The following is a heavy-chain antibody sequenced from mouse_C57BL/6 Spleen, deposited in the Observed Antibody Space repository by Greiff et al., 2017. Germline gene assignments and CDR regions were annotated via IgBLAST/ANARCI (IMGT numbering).Heavy chain of an antibody. CDR1: GFSLSTSGMG. Sequence: QVTLKESGPGILQSSQTLSLTCSFSGFSLSTSGMGVSWIRQPSGKGLEWLAHIYWDDDKRYNPSLKSRLTISKDTSRNQVFLKITSVDTADTATYYCARDGYYRDAMDYWGQGTSVTVSS. CDR3: ARDGYYRDAMDY. CDR2: IYWDDDK. D-gene: IGHD2-3*01. V-gene: IGHV8-12*01. J-gene: IGHJ4*01.